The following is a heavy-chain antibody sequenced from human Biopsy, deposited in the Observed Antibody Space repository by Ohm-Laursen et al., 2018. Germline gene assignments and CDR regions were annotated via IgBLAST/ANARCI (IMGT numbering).Heavy chain of an antibody. CDR1: GDSVSSGSFY. D-gene: IGHD1-26*01. V-gene: IGHV4-61*03. CDR2: IYDRGSTA. Sequence: SDTLSLTCTVSGDSVSSGSFYWTWIRQPPGQGLEYIGYIYDRGSTANYNPSLKSRVTISVDRSKNHFSLELSSVTAADTAVYYCARVGVGAPSIDYFDSWGQGALVIVSP. CDR3: ARVGVGAPSIDYFDS. J-gene: IGHJ4*02.